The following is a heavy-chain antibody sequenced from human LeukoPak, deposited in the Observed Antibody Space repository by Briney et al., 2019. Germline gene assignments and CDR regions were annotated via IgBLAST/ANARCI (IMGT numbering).Heavy chain of an antibody. Sequence: GGSLRLSCTVSGFTVSSNSMSWVRQAPGKGLEWVSVVYSGGSTYYADSVKGRFTISRDNSKNTLYLQMNSLRAEDTAVYYCARASFWESPINWFAPWGQGTLVTVSS. CDR1: GFTVSSNS. CDR3: ARASFWESPINWFAP. D-gene: IGHD3-16*01. V-gene: IGHV3-53*01. J-gene: IGHJ5*02. CDR2: VYSGGST.